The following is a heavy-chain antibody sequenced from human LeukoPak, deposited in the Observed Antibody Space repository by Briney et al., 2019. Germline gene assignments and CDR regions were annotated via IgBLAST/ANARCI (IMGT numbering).Heavy chain of an antibody. D-gene: IGHD1-26*01. J-gene: IGHJ4*02. CDR3: ARDGVAELMSALDY. V-gene: IGHV3-21*06. CDR2: ISSSSTYI. Sequence: GGSLRLSCAASGFTFSSSAMSWVRQAPGKGLEWVSFISSSSTYIYYADSLKGRFTISRDNAKNSLYLQMNSLRAEDTAVYYCARDGVAELMSALDYWGQGILVTVSS. CDR1: GFTFSSSA.